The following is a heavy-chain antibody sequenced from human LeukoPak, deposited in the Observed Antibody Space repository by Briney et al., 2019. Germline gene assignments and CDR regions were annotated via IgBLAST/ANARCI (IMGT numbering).Heavy chain of an antibody. Sequence: GESLKISWKGSGYSFTSYWIGWVRQMSGKGVEGVVIIYPGDSETRYSPSFQGQVPISADKSISTDYLQWSSLKASDTAVYYCARGGSSWYLINWFDPWGQGTLVTVPS. J-gene: IGHJ5*02. CDR3: ARGGSSWYLINWFDP. V-gene: IGHV5-51*01. CDR2: IYPGDSET. D-gene: IGHD6-13*01. CDR1: GYSFTSYW.